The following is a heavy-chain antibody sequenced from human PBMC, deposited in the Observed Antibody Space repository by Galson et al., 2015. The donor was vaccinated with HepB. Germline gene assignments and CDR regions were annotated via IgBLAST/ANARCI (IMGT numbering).Heavy chain of an antibody. V-gene: IGHV6-1*01. CDR1: GDSVSSNSAA. CDR2: TYYRSKWYN. Sequence: CAISGDSVSSNSAAWNWIRQSPSRGLEWLGRTYYRSKWYNDYAVSVKSRITINPDTSKNQFSLQLNSVTPEDTAVYYCARGNRPYYDFWSGYRRVYYYYYMDVWGKGTTVTVSS. CDR3: ARGNRPYYDFWSGYRRVYYYYYMDV. J-gene: IGHJ6*03. D-gene: IGHD3-3*01.